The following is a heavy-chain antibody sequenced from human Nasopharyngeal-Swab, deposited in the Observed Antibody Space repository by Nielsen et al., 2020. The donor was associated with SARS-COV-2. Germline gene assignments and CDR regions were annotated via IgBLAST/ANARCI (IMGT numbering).Heavy chain of an antibody. J-gene: IGHJ4*02. CDR2: VHHSGNP. CDR1: GGSITNFH. Sequence: GSLRLSCTVPGGSITNFHWSWIRQSPGKGLEWIGYVHHSGNPKFNPSLESRVTMSIDTTQNQFSLKMNSVTAANTAVYFCARKIDWVEQSWWYVDYWGQGKLVIVSS. D-gene: IGHD2-15*01. V-gene: IGHV4-59*01. CDR3: ARKIDWVEQSWWYVDY.